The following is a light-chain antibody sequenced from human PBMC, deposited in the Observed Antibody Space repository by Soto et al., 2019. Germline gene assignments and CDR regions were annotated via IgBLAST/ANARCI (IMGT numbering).Light chain of an antibody. Sequence: QSVLTQPPSVSGAPGQRVTISCTGSSSNIGGGYDVPWYQQLPGTAPKLLIYGNSKRPSGVPDRFSGSKSGTSASLAITGLQAEDEADYSCQSYDSSLSGSVFGGGTKLTVL. CDR3: QSYDSSLSGSV. CDR1: SSNIGGGYD. V-gene: IGLV1-40*01. J-gene: IGLJ2*01. CDR2: GNS.